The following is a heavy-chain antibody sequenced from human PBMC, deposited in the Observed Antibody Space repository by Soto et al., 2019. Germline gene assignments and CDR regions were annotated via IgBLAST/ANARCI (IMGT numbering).Heavy chain of an antibody. Sequence: GGSLRLSCAASGFTFSSYSMNWVRQALGRGLEWVAAISGTSDYIYYADSVKGRFTISRDNAKTSLYIQMNSLRAEDTAVYYCARDHRYCSGSSCRPYYYYYGMDVWGEGTTVTVSS. D-gene: IGHD2-15*01. J-gene: IGHJ6*04. V-gene: IGHV3-21*01. CDR1: GFTFSSYS. CDR2: ISGTSDYI. CDR3: ARDHRYCSGSSCRPYYYYYGMDV.